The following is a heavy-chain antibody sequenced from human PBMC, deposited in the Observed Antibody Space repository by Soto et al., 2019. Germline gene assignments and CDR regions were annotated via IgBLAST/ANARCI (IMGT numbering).Heavy chain of an antibody. CDR1: GGTFSSYA. Sequence: GAAVKVSCKACGGTFSSYAISWVRQAPGQGLEWMGGIIPIFGTANYAQKFQGRVTITADESTSTAYMELSSLRSEDTAVYYCATPPGRGYHYYDYWGQGTLVTVSS. D-gene: IGHD3-16*02. CDR2: IIPIFGTA. V-gene: IGHV1-69*13. J-gene: IGHJ4*02. CDR3: ATPPGRGYHYYDY.